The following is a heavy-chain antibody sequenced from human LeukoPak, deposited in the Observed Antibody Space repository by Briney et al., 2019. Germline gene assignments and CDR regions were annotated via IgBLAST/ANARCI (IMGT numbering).Heavy chain of an antibody. D-gene: IGHD3-10*01. V-gene: IGHV4-34*01. CDR2: IHHSGST. CDR1: GGSFSGYY. Sequence: SSETLSLTCAVYGGSFSGYYWSWIRQPPGKGLEWIGEIHHSGSTNYSPPLKSRVTISVDTSKNQFSLKLNSVTAADTAVYYCARSYYGSGRYGPQFDYWGQGTLVTVSS. CDR3: ARSYYGSGRYGPQFDY. J-gene: IGHJ4*02.